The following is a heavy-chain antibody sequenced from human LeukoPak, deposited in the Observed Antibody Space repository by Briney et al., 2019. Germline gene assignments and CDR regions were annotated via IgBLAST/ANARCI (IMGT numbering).Heavy chain of an antibody. J-gene: IGHJ4*02. Sequence: SETLSLTCTVSGGSISSYYWSWIRQPPGKGLEWIGYIYYSWSTNYNPSLKSRVTISVDTSKNQFSLKLSSVTAADTAVYFCARDSPIGGRNGYRIFDYWGQGTLVTVYS. D-gene: IGHD5-24*01. CDR3: ARDSPIGGRNGYRIFDY. CDR2: IYYSWST. V-gene: IGHV4-59*01. CDR1: GGSISSYY.